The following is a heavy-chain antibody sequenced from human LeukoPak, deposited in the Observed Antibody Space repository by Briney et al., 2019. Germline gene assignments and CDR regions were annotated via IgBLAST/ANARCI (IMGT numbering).Heavy chain of an antibody. Sequence: GGSLRLSCAASGFTFSSYGMHWVRQAPGKGLEWVAVIWYDGSNKYYADSVKGRFTISRDNSKNTLYLQMNSLRAEDTAVYYCAKGGSCSSSWLDYWGQGTLVTVSS. D-gene: IGHD6-13*01. CDR2: IWYDGSNK. V-gene: IGHV3-33*06. J-gene: IGHJ4*02. CDR3: AKGGSCSSSWLDY. CDR1: GFTFSSYG.